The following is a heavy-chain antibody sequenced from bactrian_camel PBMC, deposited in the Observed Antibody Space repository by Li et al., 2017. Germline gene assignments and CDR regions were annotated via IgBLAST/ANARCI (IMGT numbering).Heavy chain of an antibody. CDR3: VPRLGGSWAGY. D-gene: IGHD2*01. V-gene: IGHV3-1*01. CDR2: INWAGDGT. CDR1: GLTLDDYT. J-gene: IGHJ6*01. Sequence: VQLVESGGDLVQPGGSLKLSCVASGLTLDDYTLAWIRQVSGKGLEWVSSINWAGDGTKYADSVKGRFTISRDAAKNTVTLRMNSLKSEDTALYYCVPRLGGSWAGYWGQGTQVTVS.